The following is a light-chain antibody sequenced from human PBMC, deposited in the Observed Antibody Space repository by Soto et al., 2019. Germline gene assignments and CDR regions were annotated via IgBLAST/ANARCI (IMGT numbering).Light chain of an antibody. CDR1: QSLSSRY. CDR2: GAS. V-gene: IGKV3-20*01. CDR3: QQYGSSPNT. Sequence: EIVLTQSPGTLSLSPGERAALSCRASQSLSSRYLAWYQQKPGRAPRLLIYGASTTATGIPDRFSGIGSGTDFTLIISRLEPEDFAVYFCQQYGSSPNTFGQGTRLEIK. J-gene: IGKJ5*01.